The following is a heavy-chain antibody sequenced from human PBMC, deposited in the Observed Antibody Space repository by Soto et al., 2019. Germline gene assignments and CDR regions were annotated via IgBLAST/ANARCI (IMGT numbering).Heavy chain of an antibody. Sequence: ASVKVSCKASGYTFTSYYMHWVRQAPGQGLEWMGIINPSGGSTSYAQKFQGRVTMTRDTSTSTVYMELSSLRSEDTAVYYCARNGVGGRYDFWSGYSPYYYYYMDVWGKGTTVTVSS. V-gene: IGHV1-46*03. CDR1: GYTFTSYY. CDR3: ARNGVGGRYDFWSGYSPYYYYYMDV. CDR2: INPSGGST. J-gene: IGHJ6*03. D-gene: IGHD3-3*01.